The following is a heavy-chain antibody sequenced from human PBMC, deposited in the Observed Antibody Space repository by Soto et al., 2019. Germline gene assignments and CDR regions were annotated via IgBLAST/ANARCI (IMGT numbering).Heavy chain of an antibody. CDR2: INPNSGGT. J-gene: IGHJ4*01. Sequence: QVQLVQSGAEVKKPGASVKVSCKASGYTFTGYSMHWVRQAPGQGLEWMGWINPNSGGTTYARKFERRVTMNRDTSISTAYMELSRLRSDDTSVYYCAILDDSSSPVFAYWGHRTLGTVSS. V-gene: IGHV1-2*02. CDR1: GYTFTGYS. CDR3: AILDDSSSPVFAY. D-gene: IGHD6-6*01.